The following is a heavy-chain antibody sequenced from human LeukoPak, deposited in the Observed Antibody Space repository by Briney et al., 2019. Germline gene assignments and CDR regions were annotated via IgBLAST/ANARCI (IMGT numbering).Heavy chain of an antibody. Sequence: GRSLRLSCAASGFTFSSYGMHWVRQAPGKGLEWVAIIWYDGTNKYYADSVKGRFTISRDNSKNTLYLQMNSLRAEDTAVYYCARPDYGDYGYAFDIWGQGTMVTVSS. D-gene: IGHD4-17*01. CDR1: GFTFSSYG. CDR3: ARPDYGDYGYAFDI. CDR2: IWYDGTNK. J-gene: IGHJ3*02. V-gene: IGHV3-33*01.